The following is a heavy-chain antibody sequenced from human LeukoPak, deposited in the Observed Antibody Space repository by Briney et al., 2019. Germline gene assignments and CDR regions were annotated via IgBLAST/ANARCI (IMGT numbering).Heavy chain of an antibody. CDR2: INHSGST. D-gene: IGHD3-3*01. CDR1: GGSFSGYY. J-gene: IGHJ6*02. CDR3: ARGPDYDFWSADYYYGMDV. V-gene: IGHV4-34*01. Sequence: PSETLSLTCAVYGGSFSGYYWSWIRQPPGKGLEWIGEINHSGSTNYNPSLKSRVTTSVDTSKNQFSLKLSSVTAADTAVYYCARGPDYDFWSADYYYGMDVWGQGTTVTVSS.